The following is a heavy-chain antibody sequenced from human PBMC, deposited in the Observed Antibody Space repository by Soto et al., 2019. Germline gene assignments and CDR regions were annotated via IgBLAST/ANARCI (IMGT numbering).Heavy chain of an antibody. D-gene: IGHD5-12*01. CDR3: SKGYSVYDWGLFDS. CDR2: ISGTGDTT. Sequence: EVRLLESGGTVVQPGGSLRLSCAASGFTFTTYAVNWVRQAPGKGLVWVSGISGTGDTTYYADSVRGRSTISRDDGKITIFLQMDSLRVEGTAVYYCSKGYSVYDWGLFDSWGQGTPVTVSS. CDR1: GFTFTTYA. J-gene: IGHJ4*02. V-gene: IGHV3-23*01.